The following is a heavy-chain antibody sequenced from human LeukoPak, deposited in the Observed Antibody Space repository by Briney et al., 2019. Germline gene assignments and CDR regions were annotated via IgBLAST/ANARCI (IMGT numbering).Heavy chain of an antibody. Sequence: RASVKVSCKASGYTFSSYYMHWVRQAPGQGPEWMGMINPRGGSTSYAQKFQGRVTMTRDTSTSTVYMELSSLRSEDTAVYYCASDPGCSSTSCPGGFDYWGQGTLVTVSS. CDR2: INPRGGST. V-gene: IGHV1-46*03. D-gene: IGHD2-2*01. CDR3: ASDPGCSSTSCPGGFDY. CDR1: GYTFSSYY. J-gene: IGHJ4*02.